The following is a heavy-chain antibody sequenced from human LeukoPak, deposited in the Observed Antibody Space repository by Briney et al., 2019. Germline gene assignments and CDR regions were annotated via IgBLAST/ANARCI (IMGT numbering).Heavy chain of an antibody. CDR1: GFTFSSYW. J-gene: IGHJ4*02. CDR2: INSDGSST. Sequence: GGSLRLSCAASGFTFSSYWMHWVRQAPGKGLVWVSRINSDGSSTNYADSVKGRFTISRDNAKNTLYLQMNSLRAEDTAVYYCAKGTSNYYDSSGYAYWGQGTLVTVSS. CDR3: AKGTSNYYDSSGYAY. D-gene: IGHD3-22*01. V-gene: IGHV3-74*01.